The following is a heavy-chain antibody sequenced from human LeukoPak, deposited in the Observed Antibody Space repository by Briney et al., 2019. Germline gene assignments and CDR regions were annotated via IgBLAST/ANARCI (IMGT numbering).Heavy chain of an antibody. CDR1: GFTVSSNY. Sequence: PGGSLRLSCAASGFTVSSNYMSWVRQAPGKGLEWVSVIYSGGSTYYADSVKGRFTISRDNSKNTLYLQMNSLRAEDTAVYYCARGTQLLWFGELSFDYWGQGTLVTVSS. J-gene: IGHJ4*02. CDR2: IYSGGST. V-gene: IGHV3-66*01. D-gene: IGHD3-10*01. CDR3: ARGTQLLWFGELSFDY.